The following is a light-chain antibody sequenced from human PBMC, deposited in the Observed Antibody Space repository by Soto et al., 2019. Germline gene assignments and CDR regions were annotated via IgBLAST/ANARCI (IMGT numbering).Light chain of an antibody. Sequence: DIQMTQSPSSLSASVGDRVTITCQASQDISNYLNWYQQKPGKAPKLLIYDASNLETGVPSRFSGSGSGTDFTFTISSLQPEDIETYYCQQYDNPPITFGQGTRLEIK. CDR1: QDISNY. CDR3: QQYDNPPIT. J-gene: IGKJ5*01. CDR2: DAS. V-gene: IGKV1-33*01.